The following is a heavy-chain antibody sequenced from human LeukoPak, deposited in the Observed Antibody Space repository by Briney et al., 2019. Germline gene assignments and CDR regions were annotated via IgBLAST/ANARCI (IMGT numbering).Heavy chain of an antibody. J-gene: IGHJ5*02. Sequence: SETLSLTCTVSGGSISSSSYYWGWIRQPPGKGLEWIGEINHSGSTNYNPSLKSRVTISVDTSKNQFSLKLSSVTAADTAVYYCARGRSSGYYRYNWFDPWGQGTLVTVSS. V-gene: IGHV4-39*07. D-gene: IGHD3-22*01. CDR1: GGSISSSSYY. CDR3: ARGRSSGYYRYNWFDP. CDR2: INHSGST.